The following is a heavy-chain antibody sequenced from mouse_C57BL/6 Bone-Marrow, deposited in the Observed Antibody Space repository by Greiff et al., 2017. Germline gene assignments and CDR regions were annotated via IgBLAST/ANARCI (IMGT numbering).Heavy chain of an antibody. CDR1: GYTFTSYW. V-gene: IGHV1-7*01. D-gene: IGHD1-1*01. Sequence: QVHVKQSGAELAKPGASVKLSCKASGYTFTSYWMHWVKQRPGQGLEWIGYINPSSGYTKYNQKFKDKATLTADKSSSTAYMQLSSRTYEDSAVYYCARERSSYFDYWGQGTTLTVSS. CDR3: ARERSSYFDY. CDR2: INPSSGYT. J-gene: IGHJ2*01.